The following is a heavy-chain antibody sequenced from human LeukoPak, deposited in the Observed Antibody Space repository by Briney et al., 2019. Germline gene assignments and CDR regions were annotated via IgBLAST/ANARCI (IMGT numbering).Heavy chain of an antibody. Sequence: GGSLRLSCAASGFTFSSYSMNWVRQAPGKGLECVSSISSSSSYIYYADSVKGRFTISRDNSKNTLYLQMNSLRAEDTAVYYCAKDRYYFDYWGQGTLVTVSS. CDR1: GFTFSSYS. CDR3: AKDRYYFDY. CDR2: ISSSSSYI. V-gene: IGHV3-21*01. J-gene: IGHJ4*02.